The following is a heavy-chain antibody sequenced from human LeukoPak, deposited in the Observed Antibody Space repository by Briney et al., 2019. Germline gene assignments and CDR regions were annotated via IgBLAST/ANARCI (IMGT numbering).Heavy chain of an antibody. Sequence: GGSLGLSCAASGFTFSSYAMSWVRQAPGKGLEWVANIKQDGSEKYYVDSVKGRFTISRDNAKNSLYLQMNSLRAEDTAVYYCANRLIWGQGTLVTVSS. J-gene: IGHJ4*02. CDR1: GFTFSSYA. CDR3: ANRLI. CDR2: IKQDGSEK. D-gene: IGHD3-22*01. V-gene: IGHV3-7*01.